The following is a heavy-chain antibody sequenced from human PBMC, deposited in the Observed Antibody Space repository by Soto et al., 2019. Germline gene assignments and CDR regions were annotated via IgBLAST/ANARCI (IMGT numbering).Heavy chain of an antibody. D-gene: IGHD6-25*01. Sequence: QVQLQESDPGLVKPSQTLSLTCTVSGGSISSGGYYWSWIRQHPGKGLEWIGYIYHSGSTYYNPSLKSRVTISVDTSKNQFSLRVSSVTAADTAVYYCAREAAGILNWFDPWGQGTLVTVSS. CDR1: GGSISSGGYY. V-gene: IGHV4-31*03. CDR2: IYHSGST. CDR3: AREAAGILNWFDP. J-gene: IGHJ5*02.